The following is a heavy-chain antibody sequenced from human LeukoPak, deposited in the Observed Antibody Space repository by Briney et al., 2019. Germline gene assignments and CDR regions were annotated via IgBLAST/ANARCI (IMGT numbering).Heavy chain of an antibody. D-gene: IGHD3-16*02. CDR1: GFTFSTYS. J-gene: IGHJ5*02. V-gene: IGHV4-34*01. Sequence: PGGSLRLSCTASGFTFSTYSMNWVRQAPGKGLEWIGEINHSGSTNYNPSLKSRVTISVDTSKNQFSLKLSSVTAADTAVYYCARVKESPSYVWGSYRYISWFDPWGQGTLVTVSS. CDR3: ARVKESPSYVWGSYRYISWFDP. CDR2: INHSGST.